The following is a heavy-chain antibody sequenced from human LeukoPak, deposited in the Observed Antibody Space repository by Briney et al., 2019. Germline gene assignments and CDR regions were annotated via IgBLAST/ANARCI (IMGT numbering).Heavy chain of an antibody. CDR1: GGSIRSYY. V-gene: IGHV4-59*08. CDR3: ARRPYYYGSGSSIYYFDY. D-gene: IGHD3-10*01. J-gene: IGHJ4*02. Sequence: SETLSLTCTVSGGSIRSYYWSWIRQPPAKGLEWIGYIYYSGSTNYNPSLKSRVTISVDTSKNQFSLKLSSLTAADTAVYYCARRPYYYGSGSSIYYFDYWGPGTLVTVSS. CDR2: IYYSGST.